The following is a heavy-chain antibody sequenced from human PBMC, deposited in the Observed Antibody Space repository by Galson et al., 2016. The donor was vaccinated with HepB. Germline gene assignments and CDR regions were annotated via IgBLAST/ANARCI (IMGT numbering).Heavy chain of an antibody. D-gene: IGHD5-12*01. J-gene: IGHJ4*01. Sequence: SLRLSCAASGFIFSDYGMHWVRQAPGKGLEWVAVIRNDGSNKYYADSVKGRFTISRDNSKNTLDLQVNILKVEDTAVYYCVRDKEGGYGFDYWGQGILVTVSS. CDR1: GFIFSDYG. CDR2: IRNDGSNK. CDR3: VRDKEGGYGFDY. V-gene: IGHV3-33*01.